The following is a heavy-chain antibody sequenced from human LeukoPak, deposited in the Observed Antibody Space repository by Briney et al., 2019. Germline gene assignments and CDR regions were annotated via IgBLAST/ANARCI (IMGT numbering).Heavy chain of an antibody. CDR1: GFTFSSYA. D-gene: IGHD3-10*01. V-gene: IGHV3-23*01. J-gene: IGHJ4*02. CDR3: AKYLAGSGLYYFDY. CDR2: ISGSGGST. Sequence: GGSLRLSCAAAGFTFSSYAMSWVRQAPGKGLEWVSAISGSGGSTYYADSVKGRFTISRDNSKNTLYLQMNSLRAEDTAVYYCAKYLAGSGLYYFDYWGQGTLVTVSS.